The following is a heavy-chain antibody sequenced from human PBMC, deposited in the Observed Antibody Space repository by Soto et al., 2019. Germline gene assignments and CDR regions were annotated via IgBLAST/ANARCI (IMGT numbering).Heavy chain of an antibody. V-gene: IGHV3-30-3*01. J-gene: IGHJ6*02. CDR1: GFTFSSYA. Sequence: GGSLRLSCAASGFTFSSYAMHWVRQAPGKGLEWVAVISYDGSNKYYADSVKGRFTISRDNSKNTLYLQMNSLRAEDTAVYYSAVYGIRCFICGRYRYYYYYYGMDVWGQGTTVTVSS. CDR2: ISYDGSNK. CDR3: AVYGIRCFICGRYRYYYYYYGMDV. D-gene: IGHD2-15*01.